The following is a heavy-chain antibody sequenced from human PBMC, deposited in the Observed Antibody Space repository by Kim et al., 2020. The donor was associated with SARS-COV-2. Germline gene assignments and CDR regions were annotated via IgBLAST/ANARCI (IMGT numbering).Heavy chain of an antibody. CDR3: AKSTYGDSTGYFDY. D-gene: IGHD4-17*01. Sequence: GGSLRLSCAASGFTFSSYAMHWVRQAPGKGLEWVAVIWYDGSNKYYADSVKGRFTISRDNSKNTLYLQMNSLRAEDTAVYYCAKSTYGDSTGYFDYWGQGTLVTVSS. CDR1: GFTFSSYA. J-gene: IGHJ4*02. CDR2: IWYDGSNK. V-gene: IGHV3-33*06.